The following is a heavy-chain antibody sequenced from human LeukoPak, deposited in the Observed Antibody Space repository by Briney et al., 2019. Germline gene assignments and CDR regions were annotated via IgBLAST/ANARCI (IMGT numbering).Heavy chain of an antibody. CDR3: ARRGSSGWYLRYYFDY. D-gene: IGHD6-19*01. CDR1: GGSFSGYY. J-gene: IGHJ4*02. CDR2: INHSGST. Sequence: SETLSLTCAVYGGSFSGYYWSWIRQPPGKGLEWIGEINHSGSTNYNPSLKSRVTIAVDTSKNQFSLKLSSVTAADTAVYYCARRGSSGWYLRYYFDYWGQGTLVTVSS. V-gene: IGHV4-34*01.